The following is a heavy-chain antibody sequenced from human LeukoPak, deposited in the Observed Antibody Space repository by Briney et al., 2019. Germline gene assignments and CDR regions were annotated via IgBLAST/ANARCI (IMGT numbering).Heavy chain of an antibody. Sequence: ASVKVSCKASGYTFTSYDINWVRQATGQGLEWMGWMNPNSGNTGYAQKFQGRVTMTRNTSISTAYMELSSLRSEDTAVYYCARDRTGWLQFEAYYYYYYMDVWGKGTTVTVSS. CDR1: GYTFTSYD. V-gene: IGHV1-8*01. D-gene: IGHD5-24*01. CDR2: MNPNSGNT. CDR3: ARDRTGWLQFEAYYYYYYMDV. J-gene: IGHJ6*03.